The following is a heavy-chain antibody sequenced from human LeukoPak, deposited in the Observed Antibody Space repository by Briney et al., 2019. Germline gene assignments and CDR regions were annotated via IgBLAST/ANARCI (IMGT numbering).Heavy chain of an antibody. Sequence: GRSLRLSCAASGFTFSSYAMHWVRQAPGKELEWVAVISYDGSNKYYAESVRGRFTISRDNSKNTLFLQMNSLRADDTAMYYCARNSGHRLMGITNYFDYWGQGTLVTVSS. J-gene: IGHJ4*02. CDR3: ARNSGHRLMGITNYFDY. CDR2: ISYDGSNK. V-gene: IGHV3-30*04. CDR1: GFTFSSYA. D-gene: IGHD3-10*01.